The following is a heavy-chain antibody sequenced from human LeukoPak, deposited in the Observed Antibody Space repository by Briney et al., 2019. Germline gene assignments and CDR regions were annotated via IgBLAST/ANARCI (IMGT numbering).Heavy chain of an antibody. CDR3: ARQQLVRLYFDY. D-gene: IGHD6-6*01. V-gene: IGHV3-30-3*01. CDR2: ISYDGSNK. J-gene: IGHJ4*02. Sequence: GGSLRLSCAGSGFTFSSYAMHWVRQAPGKGLGWVAVISYDGSNKYYADSVKGRFTISRDNSKNTLYLQMNSLRAEDTAVYYCARQQLVRLYFDYWGQGTLVTVSS. CDR1: GFTFSSYA.